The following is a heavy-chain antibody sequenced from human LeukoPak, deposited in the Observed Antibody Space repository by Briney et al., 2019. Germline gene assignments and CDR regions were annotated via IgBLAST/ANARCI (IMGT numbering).Heavy chain of an antibody. V-gene: IGHV3-15*01. J-gene: IGHJ4*02. CDR2: IKSKTDGGTT. D-gene: IGHD3-22*01. CDR3: TTGADYYDSSGYYTYSLLAFDY. CDR1: GFTFSNAW. Sequence: GGSLRLSCAASGFTFSNAWMIWVRKAPGKGLEGVGRIKSKTDGGTTDYAAPVKGRFTISSDDSKNTLYLQMNRLKTEDTAVYSCTTGADYYDSSGYYTYSLLAFDYWGQGTLVTVSS.